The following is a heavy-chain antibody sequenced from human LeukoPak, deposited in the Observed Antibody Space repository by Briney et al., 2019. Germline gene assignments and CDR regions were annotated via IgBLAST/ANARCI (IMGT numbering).Heavy chain of an antibody. J-gene: IGHJ4*02. V-gene: IGHV3-30*02. Sequence: GGSLRLSRAASGFTFSGYGMHWVRQAPGKGLEWVSFIRYDGSDKYYADSVKGRFTISRDNSKNTLYLQMNSLRVEDTAVYYCAAINIAQLPIRVSWDQGTLVTVSS. CDR3: AAINIAQLPIRVS. D-gene: IGHD5-24*01. CDR2: IRYDGSDK. CDR1: GFTFSGYG.